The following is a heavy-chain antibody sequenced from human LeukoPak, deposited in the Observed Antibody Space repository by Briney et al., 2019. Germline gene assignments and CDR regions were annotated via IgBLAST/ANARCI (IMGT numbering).Heavy chain of an antibody. Sequence: ASVKVSCKASGYTFTSYDINWVRQATGQGLEWMGWMNPNSGNTGYAQKFQGRLTMTRDTSISTAYMELSSLTSEDTAIYYCATAGSGLIPAAIFHWGQGTLVTVSS. CDR3: ATAGSGLIPAAIFH. V-gene: IGHV1-8*01. D-gene: IGHD2-2*01. CDR1: GYTFTSYD. CDR2: MNPNSGNT. J-gene: IGHJ4*02.